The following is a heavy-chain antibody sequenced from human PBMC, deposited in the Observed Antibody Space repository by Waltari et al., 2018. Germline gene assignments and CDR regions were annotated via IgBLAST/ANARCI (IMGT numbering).Heavy chain of an antibody. CDR1: GFTFSDYS. V-gene: IGHV3-11*04. CDR3: ARERLYYYDSSGYDY. Sequence: QLQLVESGGGLVKPGGSLRLPCAASGFTFSDYSMSWIRQAPGKGLEWVSYISSSGSTIYYADSVKGRFTISRDNAKNSLYLQMNSLRAEDTAVYYCARERLYYYDSSGYDYWGQGTLVTVSS. D-gene: IGHD3-22*01. CDR2: ISSSGSTI. J-gene: IGHJ4*02.